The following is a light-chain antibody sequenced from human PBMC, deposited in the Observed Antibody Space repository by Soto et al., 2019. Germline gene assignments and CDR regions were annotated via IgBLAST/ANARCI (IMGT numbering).Light chain of an antibody. Sequence: QSVLTQPASVSGSPGQSITISCTGTSSDVGGYNYVSWYQQHPGKAPKLMIYDVTNRPSGVSNRFSGSKSGYTASLTISGLQAEDEADYYCSSYTSSSTYVFGTGDQGHRP. J-gene: IGLJ1*01. V-gene: IGLV2-14*03. CDR3: SSYTSSSTYV. CDR1: SSDVGGYNY. CDR2: DVT.